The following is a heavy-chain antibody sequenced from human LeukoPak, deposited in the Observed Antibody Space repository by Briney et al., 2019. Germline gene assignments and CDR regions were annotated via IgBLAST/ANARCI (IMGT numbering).Heavy chain of an antibody. CDR3: ARDNAKSYSVVVTAIDF. Sequence: PGGSLRLSCAASGFTFSSYSMNWVRQAPGKGLEWVSSITSSNNYIYYSDSVKGRFTISRDNAKNSLYLQMNNLRAEDTAVYYCARDNAKSYSVVVTAIDFWGQGTLVTVS. D-gene: IGHD2-21*02. J-gene: IGHJ4*02. CDR2: ITSSNNYI. V-gene: IGHV3-21*01. CDR1: GFTFSSYS.